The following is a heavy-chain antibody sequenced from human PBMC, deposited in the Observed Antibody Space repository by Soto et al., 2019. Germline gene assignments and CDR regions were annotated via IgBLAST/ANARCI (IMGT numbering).Heavy chain of an antibody. V-gene: IGHV1-69*13. CDR2: IIPIFGTA. J-gene: IGHJ3*02. Sequence: SVKVSCKASGGTFSSYAISWVRQAPGQGLEWMGGIIPIFGTANYAQKFQGRVTITADESTSTAYMELRSLRSDDTAVYYCARDLFRGVPDAFDIWGQGTMVTVSS. CDR1: GGTFSSYA. D-gene: IGHD3-10*01. CDR3: ARDLFRGVPDAFDI.